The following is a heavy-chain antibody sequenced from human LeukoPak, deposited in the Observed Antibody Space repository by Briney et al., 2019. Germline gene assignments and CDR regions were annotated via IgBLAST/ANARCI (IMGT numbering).Heavy chain of an antibody. CDR1: GYTFTGYY. Sequence: ASVKVSCKASGYTFTGYYMHWVRQAPGQGLEWMGWINPNSGGTNYAQKFQGRVTMTRDTSISTAYMELSRLRPDDTAVYYCARAPVDIVLMVYYFDYWGQGTLATVSS. CDR2: INPNSGGT. V-gene: IGHV1-2*02. CDR3: ARAPVDIVLMVYYFDY. D-gene: IGHD2-8*01. J-gene: IGHJ4*02.